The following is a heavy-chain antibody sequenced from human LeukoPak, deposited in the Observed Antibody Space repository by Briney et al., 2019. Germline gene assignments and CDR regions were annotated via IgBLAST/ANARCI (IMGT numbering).Heavy chain of an antibody. CDR3: ASALNCRNWCLAFNI. CDR2: INYSGST. D-gene: IGHD2-8*02. Sequence: PSETLSLTCTVSGGSISSYYWNWIRQTPGKGLEWFVYINYSGSTNSNASPERRVTISVDTSKHQFSLRLSSVTAADTGVYYCASALNCRNWCLAFNIGGQGWLVTVSS. J-gene: IGHJ3*02. CDR1: GGSISSYY. V-gene: IGHV4-59*01.